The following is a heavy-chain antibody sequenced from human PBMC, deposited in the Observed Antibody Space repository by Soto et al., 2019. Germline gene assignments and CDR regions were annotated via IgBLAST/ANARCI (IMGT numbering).Heavy chain of an antibody. CDR2: MNPNSGNT. D-gene: IGHD2-15*01. J-gene: IGHJ6*02. CDR3: ASHFTGVMVLGTSPPGGDNYGWDV. Sequence: ASVKVSCKASGYTFTSYDINWVRQATGQGLEWMGWMNPNSGNTGYAQKFQGRVTMTRNTSISTAYMELSSLRSEDTAVYYCASHFTGVMVLGTSPPGGDNYGWDVWGQGTTVTVSS. CDR1: GYTFTSYD. V-gene: IGHV1-8*01.